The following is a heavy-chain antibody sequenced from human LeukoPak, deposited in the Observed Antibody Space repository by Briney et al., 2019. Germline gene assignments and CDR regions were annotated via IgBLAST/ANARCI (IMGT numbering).Heavy chain of an antibody. CDR1: GGSISSGSYY. CDR3: ARSIYYYGSDSFDI. V-gene: IGHV4-61*02. Sequence: SQTLSLACTVSGGSISSGSYYWSWIRQPAGNGLEWIGRIYTSGTTNYNPSLKSRVTISVDTSKNQFSLKLSSVSAADTAVYYCARSIYYYGSDSFDIWGQGTLVTVSS. J-gene: IGHJ3*02. D-gene: IGHD3-10*01. CDR2: IYTSGTT.